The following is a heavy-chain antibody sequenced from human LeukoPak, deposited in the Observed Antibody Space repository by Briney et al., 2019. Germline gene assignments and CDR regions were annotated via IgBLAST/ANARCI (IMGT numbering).Heavy chain of an antibody. Sequence: KSGGSLRLSCAASGFTFSSYSRTGVRQAPGKGREGVSSISSSSSYKYYAASVKGRITISRDNAKNSLYLQMNSLRAEDTAVYYCARDQGDCSGGSCYLHGCYYYYMDVWGKGTTVTVSS. CDR2: ISSSSSYK. CDR3: ARDQGDCSGGSCYLHGCYYYYMDV. V-gene: IGHV3-21*01. J-gene: IGHJ6*03. CDR1: GFTFSSYS. D-gene: IGHD2-15*01.